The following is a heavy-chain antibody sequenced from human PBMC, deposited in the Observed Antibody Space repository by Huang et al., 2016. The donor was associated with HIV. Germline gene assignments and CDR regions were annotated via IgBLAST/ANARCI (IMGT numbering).Heavy chain of an antibody. J-gene: IGHJ4*02. Sequence: EVQLVESGGNLIQTGGSLGLACGASGFRFDNSALYWVRQAPGKGLEWVSMISWNSANIAYGDSVKGRFTISRDNARNSLYLQMNSLRPDDTALYYCVKGDIVGTANFFDYWGQGTQVSVSS. CDR2: ISWNSANI. V-gene: IGHV3-9*01. CDR1: GFRFDNSA. CDR3: VKGDIVGTANFFDY. D-gene: IGHD1-26*01.